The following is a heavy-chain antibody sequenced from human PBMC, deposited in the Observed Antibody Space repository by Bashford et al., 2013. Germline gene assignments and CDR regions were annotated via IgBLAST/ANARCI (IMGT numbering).Heavy chain of an antibody. J-gene: IGHJ4*03. CDR1: GFIFSSYE. Sequence: GSLRLSCVASGFIFSSYEINWVRQAPGKGLEWISYISSSGRSMYYADSVKGRFTISRDNAKNSLFLQMSGLRAEDTAVYYCAREADCSGARCYIPEGDFDYWARDPGHVSS. CDR3: AREADCSGARCYIPEGDFDY. CDR2: ISSSGRSM. D-gene: IGHD2-15*01. V-gene: IGHV3-48*03.